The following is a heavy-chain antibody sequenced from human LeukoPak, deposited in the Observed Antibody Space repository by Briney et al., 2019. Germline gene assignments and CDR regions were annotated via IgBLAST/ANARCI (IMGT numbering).Heavy chain of an antibody. CDR2: IYSDGST. V-gene: IGHV3-NL1*01. Sequence: GGSLRLSCAVSGFTFDDYAMHWVRQAPGKGLEWVSVIYSDGSTKYADSVKARFTISRDNSKNTVYLQMKSLRVEDTAVYYCARGTLDNWGQGTLVTVSS. CDR1: GFTFDDYA. J-gene: IGHJ4*02. D-gene: IGHD3/OR15-3a*01. CDR3: ARGTLDN.